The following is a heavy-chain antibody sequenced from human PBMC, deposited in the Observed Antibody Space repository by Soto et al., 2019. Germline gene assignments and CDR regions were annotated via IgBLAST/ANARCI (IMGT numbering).Heavy chain of an antibody. J-gene: IGHJ6*02. D-gene: IGHD3-22*01. CDR3: AATYYDSSGYYPLYYFCYGLDA. CDR1: GFTFTSTA. V-gene: IGHV1-58*01. CDR2: IVVGGGNT. Sequence: SVKVSCKASGFTFTSTAVQWVRQARGQRLEWIGWIVVGGGNTTYAQKFQDRATITRDKSTSTAYMELSSLTSEDTAVYYCAATYYDSSGYYPLYYFCYGLDAWGQGTTVTVSS.